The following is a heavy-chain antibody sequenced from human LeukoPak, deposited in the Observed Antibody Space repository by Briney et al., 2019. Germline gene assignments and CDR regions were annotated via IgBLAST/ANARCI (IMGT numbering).Heavy chain of an antibody. CDR1: GGSFSNYY. V-gene: IGHV4-59*01. Sequence: SETLSLTCSVSGGSFSNYYWGWIRQPPGKGLEWIGYIYHSGNTNYNPSLKSRVTILVDTSKNQFSLNLSSVTAVDTAVYFCARGPTRYYFNYWGQGTLVTVSS. CDR3: ARGPTRYYFNY. CDR2: IYHSGNT. J-gene: IGHJ4*02.